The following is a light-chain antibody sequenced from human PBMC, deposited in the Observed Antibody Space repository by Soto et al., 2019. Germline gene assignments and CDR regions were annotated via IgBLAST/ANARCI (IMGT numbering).Light chain of an antibody. Sequence: QSVLTXPPSVXXXXGQGVTISCTGSSSNIGAGSDVHWYQQLPGTAPKLLIFAHNSRPSGVPDRFSGSTSGTSASLAITGLQADDEADYYCQSYDTSLSGPLFGGGTKVTVL. J-gene: IGLJ2*01. CDR3: QSYDTSLSGPL. CDR1: SSNIGAGSD. V-gene: IGLV1-40*01. CDR2: AHN.